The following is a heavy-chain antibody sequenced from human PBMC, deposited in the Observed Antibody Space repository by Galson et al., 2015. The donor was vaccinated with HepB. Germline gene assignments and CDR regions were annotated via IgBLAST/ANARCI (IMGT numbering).Heavy chain of an antibody. CDR3: ARGEETYYYYMDV. CDR1: GYTFTDYY. J-gene: IGHJ6*03. Sequence: SVKVSCKASGYTFTDYYMHWVRQAPGQGLEWMGGIIPIFGTANYAQKFQGRVAITADESTSTAYMELSSLRSEDTAVYYCARGEETYYYYMDVWGKGTTVTVSS. CDR2: IIPIFGTA. V-gene: IGHV1-69*13. D-gene: IGHD5-24*01.